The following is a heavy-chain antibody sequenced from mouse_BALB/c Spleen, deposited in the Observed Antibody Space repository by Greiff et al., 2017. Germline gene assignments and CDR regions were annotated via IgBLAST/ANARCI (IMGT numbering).Heavy chain of an antibody. D-gene: IGHD2-4*01. CDR1: GYTFTSYV. J-gene: IGHJ2*01. CDR3: ARETYYDYPYYFDY. Sequence: VQLKQSGPELVKPGASVKMSCKASGYTFTSYVMHWVKQKPGQGLEWIGYINPYNDGTKYNEKFKGKATLTSDKSSSTAYMELSSLTSEDSAVYYCARETYYDYPYYFDYWGQGTTLTVSS. CDR2: INPYNDGT. V-gene: IGHV1-14*01.